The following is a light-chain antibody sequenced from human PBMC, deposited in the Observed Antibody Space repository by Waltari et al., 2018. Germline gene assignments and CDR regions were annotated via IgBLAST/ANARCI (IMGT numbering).Light chain of an antibody. Sequence: DIVMTQSPDSLAVSLGERATINCKSSQSVLYNSNDKNYLAWYQQKPGQPPKLLIYWASTRESGVPDRFSGSVSGTDFTLTISSLQAEDGAVYYCQQYYRSRTFGQGTKVEIK. CDR1: QSVLYNSNDKNY. J-gene: IGKJ1*01. V-gene: IGKV4-1*01. CDR2: WAS. CDR3: QQYYRSRT.